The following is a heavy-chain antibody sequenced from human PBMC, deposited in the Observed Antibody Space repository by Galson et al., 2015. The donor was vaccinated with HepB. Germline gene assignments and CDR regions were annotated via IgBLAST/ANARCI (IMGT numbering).Heavy chain of an antibody. Sequence: SVKVSCKASGGTFSSYTISWVRQAPGQGLEWMGRIIPILGIANYAQKFQGRVTIAADKSTSTAYMELSSLRSEDTAVYYCARDKTAMGTSYFDYWGQGTLVTVSS. J-gene: IGHJ4*02. CDR1: GGTFSSYT. V-gene: IGHV1-69*04. CDR3: ARDKTAMGTSYFDY. CDR2: IIPILGIA. D-gene: IGHD5-18*01.